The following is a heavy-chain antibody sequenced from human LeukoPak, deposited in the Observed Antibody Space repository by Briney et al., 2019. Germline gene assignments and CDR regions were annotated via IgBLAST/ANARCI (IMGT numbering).Heavy chain of an antibody. V-gene: IGHV3-21*01. Sequence: PGGSLRLSCAAPGFTFSTYSMDWVRQAPGMGLEWVASISSTSSYIYYTDSVKGRFTISRDNAKKSLDLQMNSLRAEDTAVYYCARDAGITGTTDLDYWGQGILVTVSS. CDR1: GFTFSTYS. D-gene: IGHD1-7*01. CDR3: ARDAGITGTTDLDY. J-gene: IGHJ4*02. CDR2: ISSTSSYI.